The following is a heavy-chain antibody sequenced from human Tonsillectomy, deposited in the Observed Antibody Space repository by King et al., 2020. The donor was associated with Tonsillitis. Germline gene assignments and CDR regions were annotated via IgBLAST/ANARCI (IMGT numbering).Heavy chain of an antibody. V-gene: IGHV4-38-2*01. Sequence: VQLQESGPGLVKPSETLSLTCAVSGYSISSGFYWGWIRQPPGKGLEWIGSINHSGSTYYNLSLKSRVTISVDPSKTHFSLKLSSLTAADTAVYYCGRAQNWVHLLDYWGQGTLVTVSS. D-gene: IGHD1-1*01. J-gene: IGHJ4*02. CDR2: INHSGST. CDR3: GRAQNWVHLLDY. CDR1: GYSISSGFY.